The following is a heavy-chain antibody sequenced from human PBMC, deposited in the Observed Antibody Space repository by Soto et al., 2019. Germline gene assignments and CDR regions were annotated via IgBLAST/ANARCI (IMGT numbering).Heavy chain of an antibody. J-gene: IGHJ6*03. CDR3: ARDIPGRIASAGTQSQEKSPDGYYYMDF. D-gene: IGHD6-13*01. V-gene: IGHV3-7*01. Sequence: EVQLVESGGGLVQPGGSLRLSCAASGFTFSSYWMSWVRQAPGKGLEWVADIKQDGSEKYYVDSVKGRFTISRDHAKNPLDLQMNSRRADDTAVYYCARDIPGRIASAGTQSQEKSPDGYYYMDFWGKGTTVTVSS. CDR2: IKQDGSEK. CDR1: GFTFSSYW.